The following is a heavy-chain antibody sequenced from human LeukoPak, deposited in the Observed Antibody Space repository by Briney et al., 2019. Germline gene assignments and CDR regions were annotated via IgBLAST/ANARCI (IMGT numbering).Heavy chain of an antibody. J-gene: IGHJ4*02. CDR3: ANDGFIGYCSGGSCDYFDY. Sequence: GGSLRLSCAASGFTFSSYAMSWVRQAPGKGLEWVSTISGSGGSSYYADSVKGRFTTSRDNSKNTLYLQMNTLRAEDTAVYYCANDGFIGYCSGGSCDYFDYWGQGTLVTVSS. CDR1: GFTFSSYA. D-gene: IGHD2-15*01. V-gene: IGHV3-23*01. CDR2: ISGSGGSS.